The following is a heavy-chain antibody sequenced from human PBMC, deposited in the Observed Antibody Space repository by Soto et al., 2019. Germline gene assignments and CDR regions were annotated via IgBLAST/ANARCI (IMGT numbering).Heavy chain of an antibody. CDR2: ITHDGSSA. Sequence: EVQVVESGGDLVQPGGSLRLSCVGSGFTFSSHWMHWVRQAPGKGLVWVAHITHDGSSATYADSVKGRFTISRDNAKNTLDLQMNTLGFDDTAVYYCADLFAGFDIWGQGTMVTVSS. CDR1: GFTFSSHW. CDR3: ADLFAGFDI. D-gene: IGHD3-10*02. J-gene: IGHJ3*02. V-gene: IGHV3-74*01.